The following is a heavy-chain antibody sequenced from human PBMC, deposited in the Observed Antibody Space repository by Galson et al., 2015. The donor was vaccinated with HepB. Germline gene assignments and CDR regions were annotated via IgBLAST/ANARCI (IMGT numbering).Heavy chain of an antibody. CDR2: ISYDGSSK. CDR3: ARGGITMIRAAFDY. D-gene: IGHD3-22*01. Sequence: SLRLSCAASGFTFSSYAMHWVRQAPGKGLEWVAVISYDGSSKYYADSVKGRFTISRDNSKNTLYLQMNSLRAEDTAVYYCARGGITMIRAAFDYWGQGTLVTVSS. CDR1: GFTFSSYA. J-gene: IGHJ4*02. V-gene: IGHV3-30-3*01.